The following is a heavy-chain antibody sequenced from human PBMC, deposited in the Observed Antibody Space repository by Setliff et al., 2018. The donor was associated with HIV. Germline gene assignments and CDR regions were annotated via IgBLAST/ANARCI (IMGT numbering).Heavy chain of an antibody. V-gene: IGHV4-4*07. CDR1: GDSISGYY. Sequence: SETLSLTCTSSGDSISGYYWSWIRQPAGKGLEWIGRMHTSGNTNYNPSLKSRVTMSVDTSKNQVSLKLNSMTAADTAVYFCVRGPQWLVQKGRVYYFDYWGQGTLVTVSS. J-gene: IGHJ4*02. CDR2: MHTSGNT. D-gene: IGHD6-19*01. CDR3: VRGPQWLVQKGRVYYFDY.